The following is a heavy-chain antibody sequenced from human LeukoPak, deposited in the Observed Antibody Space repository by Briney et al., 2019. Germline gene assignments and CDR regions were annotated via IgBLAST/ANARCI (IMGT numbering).Heavy chain of an antibody. V-gene: IGHV4-4*07. CDR2: IYTSGST. CDR3: ARSSQGLRYFDWLLYQDY. CDR1: GGPISSYY. D-gene: IGHD3-9*01. Sequence: SETLSLTCTVSGGPISSYYWSWIRQPAGKGLEWIGRIYTSGSTNYNPSLKSRVTMSVDTSKNQFSLKLSSVTAADTAVYYCARSSQGLRYFDWLLYQDYWGQGTLVTVSS. J-gene: IGHJ4*02.